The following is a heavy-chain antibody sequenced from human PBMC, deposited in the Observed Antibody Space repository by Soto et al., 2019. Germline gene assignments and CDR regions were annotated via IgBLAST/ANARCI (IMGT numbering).Heavy chain of an antibody. J-gene: IGHJ1*01. CDR2: IIPIFGTA. V-gene: IGHV1-69*13. Sequence: SVKVSCKASGGTFSSYAISWARQAPGQGLEWMGGIIPIFGTANYAQKFQGRVTITADESTSTAYMELSSLRSEDTAVYYCASFSSFNSAKYFQHWGQGTLVTVSS. CDR3: ASFSSFNSAKYFQH. CDR1: GGTFSSYA.